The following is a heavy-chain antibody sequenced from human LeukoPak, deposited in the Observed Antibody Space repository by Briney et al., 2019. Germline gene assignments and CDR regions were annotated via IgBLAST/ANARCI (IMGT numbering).Heavy chain of an antibody. CDR2: IYYSGST. CDR1: GGSISSSSYY. Sequence: PSETLSLTCTVSGGSISSSSYYWGWIRQPPGKGLERIGSIYYSGSTYYNPSLKSRVTISVDTSKNQFSLKLSSVTAADTAVYYCASLYRGNQLLVRRDAFDIWGQGTMVTVSS. V-gene: IGHV4-39*07. J-gene: IGHJ3*02. D-gene: IGHD2-2*01. CDR3: ASLYRGNQLLVRRDAFDI.